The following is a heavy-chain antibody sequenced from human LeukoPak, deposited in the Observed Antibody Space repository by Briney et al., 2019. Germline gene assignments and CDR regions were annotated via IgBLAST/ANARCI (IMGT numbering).Heavy chain of an antibody. V-gene: IGHV3-7*03. CDR2: IKQDGSEK. D-gene: IGHD3-22*01. Sequence: QPGRSLRLSCAASGFTFSSYWMSWVRQAPGKGLEWVANIKQDGSEKYYVDSVKGRFTISRDNAKNSLYLQMNSLTAEDTAVYYCAKRGDSSGHLPYYFDYWGQGTLVTVSS. CDR1: GFTFSSYW. CDR3: AKRGDSSGHLPYYFDY. J-gene: IGHJ4*02.